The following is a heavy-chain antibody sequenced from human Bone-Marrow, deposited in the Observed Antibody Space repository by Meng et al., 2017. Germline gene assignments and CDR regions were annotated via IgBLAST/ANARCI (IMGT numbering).Heavy chain of an antibody. Sequence: QLQLQESGPGLVKPSETLSLTCTVSGGSISSSSYYWGWIRQPPGKGLEWIGSIYYSGSTYYNPSLKSRVTISVDTSKNQFSLKLSSVTAADTAVYYCARETISGIVVVPAAITSWGQGTLVTVSS. V-gene: IGHV4-39*02. CDR2: IYYSGST. CDR3: ARETISGIVVVPAAITS. CDR1: GGSISSSSYY. J-gene: IGHJ4*02. D-gene: IGHD2-2*01.